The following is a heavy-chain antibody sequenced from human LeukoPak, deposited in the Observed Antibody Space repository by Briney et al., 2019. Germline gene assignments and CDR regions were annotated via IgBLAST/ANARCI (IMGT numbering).Heavy chain of an antibody. Sequence: GGSLRLSCAASGFTFSSYSMNWVRQAPGKGLEWVSSISSSSSYIYYADSVKGRFTISRDNAKNSLYLQMNSLRAEDTAVYYCARDGEDFWSGYYDAFDIWGQGTMVTVSS. CDR2: ISSSSSYI. CDR1: GFTFSSYS. D-gene: IGHD3-3*01. J-gene: IGHJ3*02. CDR3: ARDGEDFWSGYYDAFDI. V-gene: IGHV3-21*01.